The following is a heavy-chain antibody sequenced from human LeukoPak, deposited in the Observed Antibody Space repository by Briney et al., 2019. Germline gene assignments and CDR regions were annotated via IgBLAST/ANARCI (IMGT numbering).Heavy chain of an antibody. J-gene: IGHJ4*02. CDR2: IYYSGST. Sequence: ASETLSLTCTVSGGSISSYYWSWIRQPPGKGLEWIGYIYYSGSTNYNPSLKSRVTISVDTSKNQFSLKLSSVTAADTAVYYCARHSTGQEGFDYWGQGTLVTVSS. CDR1: GGSISSYY. V-gene: IGHV4-59*08. CDR3: ARHSTGQEGFDY. D-gene: IGHD2-2*01.